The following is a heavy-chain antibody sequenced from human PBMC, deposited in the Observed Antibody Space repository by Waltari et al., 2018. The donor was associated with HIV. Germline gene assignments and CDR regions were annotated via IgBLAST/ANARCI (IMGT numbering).Heavy chain of an antibody. J-gene: IGHJ6*01. CDR1: GGSFRGYY. Sequence: QVHLEQWGTGLLRPSATLSLTCAVYGGSFRGYYWSWLRQSPGGGLEWIGEVNHVGRTNYSPSLKGRVTVSVDTSKNQFSLTMRSVTAADTAVYYCARDSAPGLAVDDDDGEFFYYGLDVWGQGTTVTVSS. V-gene: IGHV4-34*01. CDR2: VNHVGRT. D-gene: IGHD6-19*01. CDR3: ARDSAPGLAVDDDDGEFFYYGLDV.